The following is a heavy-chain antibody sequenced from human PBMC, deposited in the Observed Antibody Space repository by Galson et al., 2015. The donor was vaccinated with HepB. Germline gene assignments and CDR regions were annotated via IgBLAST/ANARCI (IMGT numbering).Heavy chain of an antibody. CDR3: VRDRYSSSIDWYFDL. V-gene: IGHV3-30*09. CDR1: GFTFNFYA. CDR2: VSYHGSDK. J-gene: IGHJ2*01. D-gene: IGHD6-19*01. Sequence: SLRLSCAASGFTFNFYAMHWVRQTPGKGLEWVAGVSYHGSDKFYADSVRGRFAIAKDNSKNTLYLQMNSLRDEDTALYHCVRDRYSSSIDWYFDLWGRGTLVTVSS.